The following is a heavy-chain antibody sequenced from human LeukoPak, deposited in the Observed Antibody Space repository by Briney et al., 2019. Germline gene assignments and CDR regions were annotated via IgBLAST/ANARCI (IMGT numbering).Heavy chain of an antibody. CDR3: ARFSSGYSYY. D-gene: IGHD3-22*01. CDR2: IYYSGST. V-gene: IGHV4-39*01. Sequence: SETLSLTCTVSGGSISSCSYYWGWIRQPPGKGLEWIGSIYYSGSTYYNPSLKSRVTISVDTSKNQFSLKLSSVTAADTAVYYCARFSSGYSYYWGQGTLVTVSS. CDR1: GGSISSCSYY. J-gene: IGHJ4*02.